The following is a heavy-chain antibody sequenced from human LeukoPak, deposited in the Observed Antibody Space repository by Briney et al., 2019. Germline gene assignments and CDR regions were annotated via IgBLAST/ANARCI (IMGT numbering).Heavy chain of an antibody. D-gene: IGHD2-15*01. CDR2: IYYSGST. CDR1: GGSISSGGYY. J-gene: IGHJ3*02. CDR3: ARVCSGGSCQTNDAFGI. V-gene: IGHV4-31*03. Sequence: SQTLSLTCTVSGGSISSGGYYWSWIRQHPGKGLEWIGYIYYSGSTYYNPSLKSRVTISVDTSKNQFSLKLSSVTAADTAVYYCARVCSGGSCQTNDAFGIWGQGTMVTVSS.